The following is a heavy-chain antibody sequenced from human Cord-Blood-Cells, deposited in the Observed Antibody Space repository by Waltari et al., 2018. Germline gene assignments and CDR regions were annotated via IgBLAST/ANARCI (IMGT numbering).Heavy chain of an antibody. V-gene: IGHV1-2*02. CDR3: ASMTYVDTAMVDY. Sequence: VQLVQSGAEVKKPAASVKVSCKASGYTFTGHYMHWGRTAPGQGLEWMEWINPNSGGTNYAQKFQGRVTMTRDTSISTAYIELSRLRSDDTAVYYCASMTYVDTAMVDYWGQGTLVTVSS. CDR2: INPNSGGT. CDR1: GYTFTGHY. D-gene: IGHD5-18*01. J-gene: IGHJ4*02.